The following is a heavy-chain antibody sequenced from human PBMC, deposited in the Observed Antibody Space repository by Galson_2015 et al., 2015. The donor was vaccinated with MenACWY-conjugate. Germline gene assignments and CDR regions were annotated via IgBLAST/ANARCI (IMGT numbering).Heavy chain of an antibody. CDR1: GDSIGTYY. J-gene: IGHJ5*02. Sequence: ETLSLTCTVSGDSIGTYYWNWIRQPPGKGLEWIAYIHHSGTTNYNPSLKSRVTVSLDTSKNQFSLKLTSVTAADTAVYYCARFAWGNNWFDPWGQGTLVTVSS. V-gene: IGHV4-59*01. CDR3: ARFAWGNNWFDP. CDR2: IHHSGTT. D-gene: IGHD7-27*01.